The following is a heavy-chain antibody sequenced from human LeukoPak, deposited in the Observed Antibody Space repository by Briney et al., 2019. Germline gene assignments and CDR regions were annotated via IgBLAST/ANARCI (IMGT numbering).Heavy chain of an antibody. Sequence: SETLSLTCAVYGGSFSDYYWSWIRQPPGKGPEWIGEINHSGSTNYNPCLKSRVTISVDTSKNQFSLKLSSVTAADTAVYYCARGHIRPGSSWYNYWGQGTLVTVSS. CDR3: ARGHIRPGSSWYNY. CDR2: INHSGST. J-gene: IGHJ4*02. D-gene: IGHD6-13*01. CDR1: GGSFSDYY. V-gene: IGHV4-34*01.